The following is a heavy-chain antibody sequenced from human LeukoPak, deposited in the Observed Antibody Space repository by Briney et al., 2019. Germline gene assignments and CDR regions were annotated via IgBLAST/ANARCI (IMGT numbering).Heavy chain of an antibody. CDR1: GFTFTNYA. CDR3: AKDVILRGSYPTAANY. D-gene: IGHD1-26*01. J-gene: IGHJ4*02. V-gene: IGHV3-23*01. Sequence: PGGSLRLSCAASGFTFTNYAMSWVRQAPRKGLEWVSAISGSGDITYYADSVKGRFTISRDNSMNTLYLQMNSLRAEDAAIYYCAKDVILRGSYPTAANYWGQGTLVTVSS. CDR2: ISGSGDIT.